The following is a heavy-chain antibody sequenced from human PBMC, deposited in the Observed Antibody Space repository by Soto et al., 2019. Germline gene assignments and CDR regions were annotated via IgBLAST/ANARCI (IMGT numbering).Heavy chain of an antibody. CDR3: AREGYCSSGSCALYAHEYFGMDV. CDR1: GYTFDRYG. J-gene: IGHJ6*02. Sequence: QVQLVQSGAEVKKPGASVKVSCKASGYTFDRYGISWVRQAPGQGLEWMGWISTYNGNTNYVQKVKGRVTVTTDTFTSTAYMELRSLTSDDTAVYYCAREGYCSSGSCALYAHEYFGMDVWGQGTTVTVSS. V-gene: IGHV1-18*01. CDR2: ISTYNGNT. D-gene: IGHD2-15*01.